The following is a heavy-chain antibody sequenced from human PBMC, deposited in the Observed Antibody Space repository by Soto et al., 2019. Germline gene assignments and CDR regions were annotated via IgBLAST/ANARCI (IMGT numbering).Heavy chain of an antibody. D-gene: IGHD4-17*01. V-gene: IGHV4-59*01. CDR2: IYYSGST. J-gene: IGHJ6*03. CDR1: GGSISSYY. Sequence: PSETLSLTCTVSGGSISSYYWSWIRQPPGKGLEWIGYIYYSGSTNYNPSLKSRVTISVDTSKNQFSLKLSSVTAADTAVYYCARVAPFTVSITYYYYYMDVWGKGTTVTVSS. CDR3: ARVAPFTVSITYYYYYMDV.